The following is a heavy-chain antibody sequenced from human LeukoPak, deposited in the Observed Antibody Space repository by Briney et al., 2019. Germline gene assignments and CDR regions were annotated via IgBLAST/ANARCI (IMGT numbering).Heavy chain of an antibody. CDR2: FDPEDGET. Sequence: ASVKVSCKVSGYTLTELSMHWVRQAPGKGLEWMGGFDPEDGETIYAQKFQGRVTMTEDTSTDTAYMELSSLRSEDTAVYYCATKGYCSGGSCYVGWVTLGYWGQGTLVTVSS. J-gene: IGHJ4*02. D-gene: IGHD2-15*01. CDR1: GYTLTELS. V-gene: IGHV1-24*01. CDR3: ATKGYCSGGSCYVGWVTLGY.